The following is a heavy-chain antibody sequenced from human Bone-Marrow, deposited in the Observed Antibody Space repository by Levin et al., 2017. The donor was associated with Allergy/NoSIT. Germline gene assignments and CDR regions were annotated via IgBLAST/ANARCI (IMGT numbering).Heavy chain of an antibody. CDR2: IYAGGST. CDR1: AFTVSSNY. D-gene: IGHD3-16*01. Sequence: GESLKISCAASAFTVSSNYMSWVRQAPGKGLEWVSVIYAGGSTYYADSVKGRFTISRDNSKNTLYLQMNSLRAEDTAVYYCARKGASKPGSYYFYYGMDVWGQGTTVTVSS. V-gene: IGHV3-53*01. J-gene: IGHJ6*02. CDR3: ARKGASKPGSYYFYYGMDV.